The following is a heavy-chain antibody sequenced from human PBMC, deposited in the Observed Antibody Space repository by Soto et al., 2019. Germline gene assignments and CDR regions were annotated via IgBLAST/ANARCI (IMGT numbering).Heavy chain of an antibody. V-gene: IGHV3-15*07. J-gene: IGHJ6*02. D-gene: IGHD3-3*01. Sequence: GGSLRLSCAASGFTFSNAWMNWVRQAPGKGLEWVGRIKSKTDGGTTDYAAPVKGRFTISRDDSKNTLYLQMNSLKTEDTAVYYCTREDYNQIKKSYYDFWSGYYYYGMDVWGQGTTVTVSS. CDR3: TREDYNQIKKSYYDFWSGYYYYGMDV. CDR2: IKSKTDGGTT. CDR1: GFTFSNAW.